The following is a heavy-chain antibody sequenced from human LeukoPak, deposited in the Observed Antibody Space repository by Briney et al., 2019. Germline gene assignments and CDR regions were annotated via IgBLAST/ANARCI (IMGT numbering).Heavy chain of an antibody. Sequence: GGSLRLSCATSVFTFSSSWLSWVRQAPGKGLECVANIKEDGREKYYVDSVKGRFTISRDNSKNTLYLQMNSLRAEDTAVYYCARKSDYGRFDYWGQGTLVTVSS. CDR2: IKEDGREK. D-gene: IGHD4-17*01. J-gene: IGHJ4*02. CDR3: ARKSDYGRFDY. CDR1: VFTFSSSW. V-gene: IGHV3-7*01.